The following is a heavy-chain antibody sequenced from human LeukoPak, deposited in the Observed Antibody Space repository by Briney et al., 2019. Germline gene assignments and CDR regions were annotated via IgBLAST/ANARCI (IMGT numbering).Heavy chain of an antibody. Sequence: ASVKVSCKASGYTFTSYAISWVRQAPGQGLDWMGWISTYTGNTNYVQKFQGRVTVTTDTSTSTAYMELRSLRSDDTAVYYCARGLDGTRTNDYWGQGTLVTVSS. D-gene: IGHD1-14*01. CDR1: GYTFTSYA. J-gene: IGHJ4*02. CDR2: ISTYTGNT. V-gene: IGHV1-18*01. CDR3: ARGLDGTRTNDY.